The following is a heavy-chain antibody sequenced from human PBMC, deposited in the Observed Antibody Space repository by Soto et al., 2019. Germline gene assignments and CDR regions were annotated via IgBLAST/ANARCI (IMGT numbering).Heavy chain of an antibody. V-gene: IGHV3-11*01. CDR3: ARAVRLDIVATSSTDYFDY. CDR2: ISSSGSTI. J-gene: IGHJ4*02. Sequence: GGSLRLSCAASGFTFSDYYMSWIRQAPGKGLEWVSYISSSGSTIYYADSVKGRFTISRDNAKNSLYLQMNSLRAEDTAVYYCARAVRLDIVATSSTDYFDYWGQGTLVTVSS. D-gene: IGHD5-12*01. CDR1: GFTFSDYY.